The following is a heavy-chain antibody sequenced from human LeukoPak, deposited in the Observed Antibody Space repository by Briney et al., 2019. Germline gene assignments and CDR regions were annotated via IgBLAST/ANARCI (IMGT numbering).Heavy chain of an antibody. J-gene: IGHJ2*01. V-gene: IGHV4-61*02. D-gene: IGHD6-13*01. CDR3: AKEARSVEAGFGFFDF. CDR2: IYTSGST. CDR1: GGSISSGSYY. Sequence: SETLSLTCTVSGGSISSGSYYWSWIRQPAGKGLEWIGRIYTSGSTNYNPSLKSRVTISVDTSKNQFSLKLSSVTAADTAVYYCAKEARSVEAGFGFFDFWGRGTLVTVSS.